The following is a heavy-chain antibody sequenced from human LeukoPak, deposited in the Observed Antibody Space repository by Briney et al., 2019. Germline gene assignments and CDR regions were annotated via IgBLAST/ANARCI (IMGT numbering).Heavy chain of an antibody. CDR3: ARDYLYGSGSYYMHLDY. J-gene: IGHJ4*02. CDR2: ISAYNGNT. V-gene: IGHV1-18*01. D-gene: IGHD3-10*01. CDR1: GYTFTSYG. Sequence: ASVKVSCKASGYTFTSYGISWVRQAPGQGLEWMGWISAYNGNTNYAQKLQGRVTMTTDISTSTAYMELRSLRSDDTAVYYCARDYLYGSGSYYMHLDYWGQGTLVTVSS.